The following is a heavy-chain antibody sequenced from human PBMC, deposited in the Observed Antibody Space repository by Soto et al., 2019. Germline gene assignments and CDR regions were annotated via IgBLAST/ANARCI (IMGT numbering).Heavy chain of an antibody. CDR1: GFSFETYG. Sequence: EVRLLESGGGLVEPGGSLRLSCTGSGFSFETYGMTWVRQAPGKGLEWVSGISGSGDNTYYADSVKGRFTISRDNARKTVYLHLVSLRAEDTATYYCAKDPYVGWYCSGGTCPITSWGQGTLVIVSS. J-gene: IGHJ5*02. CDR2: ISGSGDNT. CDR3: AKDPYVGWYCSGGTCPITS. D-gene: IGHD2-15*01. V-gene: IGHV3-23*01.